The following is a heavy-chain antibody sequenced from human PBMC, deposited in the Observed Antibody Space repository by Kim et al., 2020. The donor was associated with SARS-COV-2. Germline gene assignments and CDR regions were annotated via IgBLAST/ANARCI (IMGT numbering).Heavy chain of an antibody. CDR1: GYTFTSYG. CDR3: ARVLPQGGSYWPSGY. Sequence: ASVKVSCKASGYTFTSYGISWVRQAPGQGLEWMGWISAYNGNTNYAQKLQGRVTMTTDTSTSTAYMELRSLRSDDTAVYYCARVLPQGGSYWPSGYWGQGTLVTVSS. CDR2: ISAYNGNT. V-gene: IGHV1-18*04. J-gene: IGHJ4*02. D-gene: IGHD1-26*01.